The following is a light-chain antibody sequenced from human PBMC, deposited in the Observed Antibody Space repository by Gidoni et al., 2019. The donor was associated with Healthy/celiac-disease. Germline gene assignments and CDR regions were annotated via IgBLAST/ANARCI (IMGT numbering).Light chain of an antibody. J-gene: IGKJ4*01. V-gene: IGKV1-39*01. CDR3: QQSYSTPLT. CDR1: QSISSY. CDR2: AAS. Sequence: GDRVTITCRASQSISSYLNWYQQKPGKAPKLLIYAASSLQSGVPSRFSGSGSGTDFTLTISRLQPEDFATHYCQQSYSTPLTFGGGTKVEIK.